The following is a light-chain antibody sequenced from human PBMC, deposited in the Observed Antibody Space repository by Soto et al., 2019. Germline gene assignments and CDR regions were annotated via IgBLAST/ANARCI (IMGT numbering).Light chain of an antibody. Sequence: EVVLTQSPATLSLSPGERATLSCRASQSVSRYLAWYQQKPGQAPRLLIHDATNRATGIPARFSGRGSGTDFTLTISSLEPEDFAVYYCQQRGNWPPVTFGGGTKVEIK. V-gene: IGKV3-11*01. CDR3: QQRGNWPPVT. CDR2: DAT. CDR1: QSVSRY. J-gene: IGKJ4*01.